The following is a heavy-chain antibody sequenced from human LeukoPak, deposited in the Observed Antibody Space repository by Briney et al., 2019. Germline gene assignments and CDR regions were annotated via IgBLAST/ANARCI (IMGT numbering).Heavy chain of an antibody. J-gene: IGHJ4*02. D-gene: IGHD3-10*01. CDR2: IYYSGST. Sequence: PSETLSLTCTVSGGSISSYYWSWIRQPPGKGLEWIGYIYYSGSTNYNPSLKSRVTISVDTSKNQFSLKLSSVTAADTAVYYCAREGTLYGSGSYYPFDYWGQGTLVTVSS. V-gene: IGHV4-59*01. CDR1: GGSISSYY. CDR3: AREGTLYGSGSYYPFDY.